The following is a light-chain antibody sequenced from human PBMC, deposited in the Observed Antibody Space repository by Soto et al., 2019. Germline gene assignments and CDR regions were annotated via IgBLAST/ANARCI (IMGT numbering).Light chain of an antibody. J-gene: IGKJ1*01. CDR3: QQYNSYSRT. V-gene: IGKV1-5*03. CDR2: KAS. Sequence: IQMTQSPSTLSASVGDRVTITCRASQSISSWLAWYQQKPGKAPKLLIYKASSLESRVPSRFSGSGSGTEFTLTISSLQPDDFATYYCQQYNSYSRTFGQGTKVDIK. CDR1: QSISSW.